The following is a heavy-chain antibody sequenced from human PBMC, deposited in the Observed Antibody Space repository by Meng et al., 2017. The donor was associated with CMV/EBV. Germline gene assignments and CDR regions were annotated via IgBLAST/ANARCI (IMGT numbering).Heavy chain of an antibody. Sequence: ASVKVSCKASGYTFTGYYMHWVRQAPGQGLEGMGWINPNSGGTNYAQKFQGRVTMTRDTSISTAYMELSRLRSDDTAVYYCARDYLIAAAGTNYYYGMDVWGQGTTVTVSS. V-gene: IGHV1-2*02. CDR2: INPNSGGT. J-gene: IGHJ6*02. D-gene: IGHD6-13*01. CDR3: ARDYLIAAAGTNYYYGMDV. CDR1: GYTFTGYY.